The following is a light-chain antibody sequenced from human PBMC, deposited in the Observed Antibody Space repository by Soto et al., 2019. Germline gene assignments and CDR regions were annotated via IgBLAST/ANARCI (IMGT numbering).Light chain of an antibody. J-gene: IGKJ4*01. CDR3: QHLYSYPLT. CDR1: QGITSY. V-gene: IGKV1-9*01. Sequence: IQVTQSPSSLSASVGDRVTITCRASQGITSYLAWYQQKPGKAPKLLIYAASALQTGVSSRFSGSGYGTDFALTISNLQPEDFATYFCQHLYSYPLTFGGGTKVDIK. CDR2: AAS.